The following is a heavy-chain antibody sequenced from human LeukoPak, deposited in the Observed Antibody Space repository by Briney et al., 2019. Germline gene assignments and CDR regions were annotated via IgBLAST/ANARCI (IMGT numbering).Heavy chain of an antibody. D-gene: IGHD3-16*01. CDR3: AKIWASSEHAFDI. J-gene: IGHJ3*02. Sequence: GGSLRLSCAASGFTFSGYPIHWVRQAPGKGLEWVAVISYDGSNKYYADSVKGRFTISRDNSKNTLYLQMNSLRAEDTAVYYCAKIWASSEHAFDIWGQGTMVTVSS. CDR2: ISYDGSNK. V-gene: IGHV3-30*18. CDR1: GFTFSGYP.